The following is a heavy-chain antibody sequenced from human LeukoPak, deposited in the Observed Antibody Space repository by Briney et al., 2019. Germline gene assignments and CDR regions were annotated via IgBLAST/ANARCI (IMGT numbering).Heavy chain of an antibody. V-gene: IGHV4-34*01. J-gene: IGHJ6*02. CDR1: GGSFSGYY. CDR2: INHSGRT. D-gene: IGHD5-24*01. Sequence: SETLSLTCAVYGGSFSGYYWSWIRQPPGKGLEWIGEINHSGRTNYNPSLKSRATISVDTSKNQFSLKLSSVTAADTAVYYCARGMARSSRYYYYGMDVWGQGTTVTVSS. CDR3: ARGMARSSRYYYYGMDV.